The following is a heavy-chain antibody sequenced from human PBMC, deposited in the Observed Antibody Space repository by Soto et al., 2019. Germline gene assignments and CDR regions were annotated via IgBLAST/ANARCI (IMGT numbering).Heavy chain of an antibody. D-gene: IGHD2-8*01. CDR1: GYTFSRYG. CDR2: ISGYNGDT. J-gene: IGHJ6*01. Sequence: QGQLVQSGPEVKKPGASVKVSCKASGYTFSRYGISWVRQAPGQGLEWMGWISGYNGDTKYAQKVQGRVTMTTDTSTYTDYMELRSLTSDDTAIYYCAKNGHPPYYYYGMDVW. CDR3: AKNGHPPYYYYGMDV. V-gene: IGHV1-18*01.